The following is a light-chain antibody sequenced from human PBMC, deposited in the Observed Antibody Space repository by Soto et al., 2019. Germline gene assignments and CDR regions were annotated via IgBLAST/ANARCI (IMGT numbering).Light chain of an antibody. CDR1: STDVGEYNY. Sequence: QSALTQPPSASGSPGQSVTIPCAGTSTDVGEYNYVSWYQQHPGKAPKLMIYEVSERPSGVPDRFSGSKSGNTASLTVSGLQAEDEADYYCSSYAGRNNLVFGGGTKLTVL. CDR3: SSYAGRNNLV. V-gene: IGLV2-8*01. CDR2: EVS. J-gene: IGLJ2*01.